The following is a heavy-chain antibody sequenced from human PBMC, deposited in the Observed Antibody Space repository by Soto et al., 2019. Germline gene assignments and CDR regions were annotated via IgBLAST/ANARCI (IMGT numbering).Heavy chain of an antibody. CDR3: ARVEREYNWNDGPYDAFDI. CDR1: GFTFSSYS. J-gene: IGHJ3*02. Sequence: GGSLRLSCAASGFTFSSYSMNWVRQAPGKGLEWVSSISSSSSYIYYAESVKGRFTISRDNAKNSLYLQMNSLRAEDTAVYYCARVEREYNWNDGPYDAFDIWGQGTMVTVSS. D-gene: IGHD1-1*01. V-gene: IGHV3-21*01. CDR2: ISSSSSYI.